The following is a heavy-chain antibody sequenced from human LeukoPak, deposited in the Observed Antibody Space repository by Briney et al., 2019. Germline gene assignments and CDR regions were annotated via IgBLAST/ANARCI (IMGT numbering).Heavy chain of an antibody. D-gene: IGHD2-15*01. V-gene: IGHV3-23*01. Sequence: PGGSLRLSCAASGFMFSKYAMSWVRQAPRKGLEWVSAVSASADSTYYADSVKGRFTISRDNSKNTLFLQMNSLRAEDTAVYYCARDHCSGGSCYGAPGAFDIWGQGTMVTVSS. CDR3: ARDHCSGGSCYGAPGAFDI. CDR1: GFMFSKYA. CDR2: VSASADST. J-gene: IGHJ3*02.